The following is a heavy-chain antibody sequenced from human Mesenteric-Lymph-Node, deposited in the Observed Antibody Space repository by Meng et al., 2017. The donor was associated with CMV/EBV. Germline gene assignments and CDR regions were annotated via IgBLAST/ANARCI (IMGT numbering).Heavy chain of an antibody. V-gene: IGHV1-69*06. CDR1: TFSSNV. Sequence: TFSSNVFTWGRQVPGQGLEWMGGIIPILGTSNSAQMFQGRVTITADKSTSTAYMELSSLRFDDTAVYYCASNSRYCSSISCANWYFDFWGRGTLVTVSS. CDR2: IIPILGTS. J-gene: IGHJ2*01. D-gene: IGHD2-2*01. CDR3: ASNSRYCSSISCANWYFDF.